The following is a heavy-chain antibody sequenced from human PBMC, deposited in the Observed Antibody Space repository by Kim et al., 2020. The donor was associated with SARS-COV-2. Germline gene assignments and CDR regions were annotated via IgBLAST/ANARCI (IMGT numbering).Heavy chain of an antibody. Sequence: ASVKVSCKASGYTFTSYYMHWVRQAPGQGLEWMGIINPSGGSTSYAQKFQGRVTMTRDTSTSTVYMELSSLRSEDTAVYYCARGYDILTGPPGGAFDIWGQGTMVTVSS. J-gene: IGHJ3*02. CDR2: INPSGGST. CDR3: ARGYDILTGPPGGAFDI. V-gene: IGHV1-46*01. CDR1: GYTFTSYY. D-gene: IGHD3-9*01.